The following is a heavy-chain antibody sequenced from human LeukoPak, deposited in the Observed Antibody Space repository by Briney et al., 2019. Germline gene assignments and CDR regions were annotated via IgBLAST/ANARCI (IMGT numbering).Heavy chain of an antibody. J-gene: IGHJ4*02. CDR2: ISSSSSYI. D-gene: IGHD5-12*01. V-gene: IGHV3-21*01. CDR1: GFTFSSYS. Sequence: GGSLRLSCAASGFTFSSYSMNWVRQAPGKGLEWVSSISSSSSYIYYADSVKGRFTISRDNAKNSLYLQMNSLRAEDTAVYYCARGVVATIYFDYWAREPWSPSPQ. CDR3: ARGVVATIYFDY.